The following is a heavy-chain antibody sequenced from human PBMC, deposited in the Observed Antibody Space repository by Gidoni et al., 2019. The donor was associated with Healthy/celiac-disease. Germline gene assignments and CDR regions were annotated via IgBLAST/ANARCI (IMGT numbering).Heavy chain of an antibody. D-gene: IGHD2-15*01. CDR1: GFTFIDYY. CDR2: ISSSSSDT. CDR3: ARVKYCSGGSCYSKYWFDP. J-gene: IGHJ5*02. V-gene: IGHV3-11*05. Sequence: QVQLVESGGGLVKPGGSLRLSCAASGFTFIDYYLSWIRQAPGKGLEGVSYISSSSSDTNYADSVKGRFTISRDNAKNSLYLQMNSLRAEDTAVYYCARVKYCSGGSCYSKYWFDPWGQGTLVSVSS.